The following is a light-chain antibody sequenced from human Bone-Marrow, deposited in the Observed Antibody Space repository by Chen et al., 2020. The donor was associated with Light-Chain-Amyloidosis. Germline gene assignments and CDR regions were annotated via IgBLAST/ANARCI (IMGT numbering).Light chain of an antibody. Sequence: SYVLNQPSSVPVAPGQTATIACGGNNIGSTSVHWYQQTPGQAPLLVVYDDSDRPSGIPERLSGSNSGNTATLTISRVEAGDEADYYCQVWDRSSDRPVFGGGTKLTVL. J-gene: IGLJ3*02. CDR1: NIGSTS. CDR3: QVWDRSSDRPV. V-gene: IGLV3-21*02. CDR2: DDS.